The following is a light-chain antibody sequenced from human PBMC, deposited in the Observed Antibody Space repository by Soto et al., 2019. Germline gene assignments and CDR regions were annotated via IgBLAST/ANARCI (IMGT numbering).Light chain of an antibody. Sequence: EIVLTQSPGTLSLSPGERATISCRASQSVSSNYLAWYQQKPGQAPRLLIYGASSRATGIPDRFSGSGSGTDFTLTISRLEPEDFAVYYCQQFGTSPPSTFGQGTRLEIK. V-gene: IGKV3-20*01. J-gene: IGKJ5*01. CDR2: GAS. CDR1: QSVSSNY. CDR3: QQFGTSPPST.